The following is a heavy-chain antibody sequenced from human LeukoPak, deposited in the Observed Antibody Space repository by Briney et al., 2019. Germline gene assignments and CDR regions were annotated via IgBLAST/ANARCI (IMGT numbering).Heavy chain of an antibody. CDR1: GFTFSSYA. D-gene: IGHD4-17*01. CDR2: IYSGGRT. Sequence: GRSLRLSCAASGFTFSSYAMHWVRQAPGKGLEWVSVIYSGGRTYYADSVKGRFTISRDNSKNTLYLQMNSLRAEDTAVYYCAREGNDDYQREAFDIWGQGTMVTVSS. J-gene: IGHJ3*02. V-gene: IGHV3-66*01. CDR3: AREGNDDYQREAFDI.